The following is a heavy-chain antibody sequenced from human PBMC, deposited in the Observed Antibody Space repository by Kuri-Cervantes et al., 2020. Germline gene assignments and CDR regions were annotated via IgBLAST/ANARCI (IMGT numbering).Heavy chain of an antibody. J-gene: IGHJ4*02. V-gene: IGHV3-7*01. CDR3: ASLSSKMATTGGY. CDR2: IKQDGSEM. Sequence: GGSLRLSCVASGFTFSSYWMNWVRQAPGKGLEWVANIKQDGSEMYYVDSVKGRFTISRDNAKNSLYLQMNSLRDEDTAVYYCASLSSKMATTGGYWGQGTLVTVSS. D-gene: IGHD5-24*01. CDR1: GFTFSSYW.